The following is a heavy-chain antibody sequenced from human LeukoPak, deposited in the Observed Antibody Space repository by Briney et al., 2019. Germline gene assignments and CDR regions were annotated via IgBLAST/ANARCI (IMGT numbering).Heavy chain of an antibody. J-gene: IGHJ4*02. CDR1: GFIFSRHG. CDR2: ILFYATSP. CDR3: ARFTGGDSSGYYED. V-gene: IGHV3-33*01. D-gene: IGHD3-22*01. Sequence: GGSLRLSCAASGFIFSRHGMRWVRLAPGKGVEWGAFILFYATSPTYSDSLKAPFTISRDTSTNTVYLQMNSLRAEDTAVYCCARFTGGDSSGYYEDWGQGTLVTVSS.